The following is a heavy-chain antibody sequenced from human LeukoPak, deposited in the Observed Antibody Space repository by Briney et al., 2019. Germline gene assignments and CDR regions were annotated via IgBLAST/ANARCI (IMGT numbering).Heavy chain of an antibody. J-gene: IGHJ5*02. CDR2: IYDRGST. D-gene: IGHD1-26*01. Sequence: SQTLSLTCTVTGASISSHYWCWIRQTPGTGLEWIGDIYDRGSTTYNPSLKSRVSISVDTSRNQFSLNLRSVTAADTAVYFCAKIEVGRFDPWGQGTLVTVSS. CDR1: GASISSHY. V-gene: IGHV4-59*11. CDR3: AKIEVGRFDP.